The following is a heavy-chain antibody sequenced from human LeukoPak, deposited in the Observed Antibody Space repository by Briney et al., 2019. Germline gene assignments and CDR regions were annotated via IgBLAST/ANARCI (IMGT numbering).Heavy chain of an antibody. CDR1: VYTFTGYY. D-gene: IGHD1-1*01. V-gene: IGHV1-2*06. J-gene: IGHJ6*02. Sequence: GASVKVSCKASVYTFTGYYMHWVRQAPGQGLEWMGRINPNSGGTNYAQKFQGRVTMTRDTSISTAYMELSRLRSDDTAVYYCARDAYNPYYYYGMDVWGQGTTVTVSS. CDR2: INPNSGGT. CDR3: ARDAYNPYYYYGMDV.